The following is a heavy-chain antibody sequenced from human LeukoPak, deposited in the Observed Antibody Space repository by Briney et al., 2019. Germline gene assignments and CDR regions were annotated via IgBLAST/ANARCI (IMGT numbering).Heavy chain of an antibody. Sequence: GGSLRLSCAASGFTFSSSEMNWVRQAPGKGLEWVSYISSSGSVIYYADSVKGRFTVSRDNAKNSLYLQMNSLRAEDTAVYYCAVAYYYGSGDAFDIWGQGTKVTVPS. CDR3: AVAYYYGSGDAFDI. CDR1: GFTFSSSE. CDR2: ISSSGSVI. D-gene: IGHD3-10*01. J-gene: IGHJ3*02. V-gene: IGHV3-48*03.